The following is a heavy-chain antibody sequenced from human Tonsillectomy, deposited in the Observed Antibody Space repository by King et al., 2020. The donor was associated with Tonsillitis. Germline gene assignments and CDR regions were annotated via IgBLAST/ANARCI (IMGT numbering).Heavy chain of an antibody. CDR3: ARDRLGGLDGYNFFDY. CDR1: GFTFSSYS. V-gene: IGHV3-21*01. D-gene: IGHD5-24*01. J-gene: IGHJ4*02. Sequence: VQLVESGGGLVKPGGSLRLSCAASGFTFSSYSMNWVRQAPGKGLEWVSFISGSSSYIYYADSVKGRFTISRDKAKNSLYLQMNSLRAEDTAVYYCARDRLGGLDGYNFFDYWGQGTLVTVSS. CDR2: ISGSSSYI.